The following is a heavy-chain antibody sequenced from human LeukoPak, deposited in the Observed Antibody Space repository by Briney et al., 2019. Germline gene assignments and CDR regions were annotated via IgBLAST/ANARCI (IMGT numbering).Heavy chain of an antibody. CDR1: GFTFSSYS. CDR2: IRYDGRNK. CDR3: AKGFRSAYFDY. J-gene: IGHJ4*02. Sequence: PGGSLRLSCAASGFTFSSYSMNWVRQAPGKGLEWVAFIRYDGRNKYYADSVKGRFTISRDNSKNTLYLQMNSLRAEDTAVYYCAKGFRSAYFDYWGQGTLVTVSS. V-gene: IGHV3-30*02.